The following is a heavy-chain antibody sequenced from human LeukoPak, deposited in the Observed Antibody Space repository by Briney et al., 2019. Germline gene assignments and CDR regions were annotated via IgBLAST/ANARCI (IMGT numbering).Heavy chain of an antibody. CDR3: ARDLGGYSSGWYTGNWFDP. CDR1: GGSFSGYY. J-gene: IGHJ5*02. V-gene: IGHV4-34*01. Sequence: SETLSLTCAVYGGSFSGYYWSWIRQPPGKGLEWIGEINHSGSTNYNPSLKSRVTISVDTSKNQFSLKLSSVTAADTAVYYCARDLGGYSSGWYTGNWFDPWGQGTLVTVSS. D-gene: IGHD6-19*01. CDR2: INHSGST.